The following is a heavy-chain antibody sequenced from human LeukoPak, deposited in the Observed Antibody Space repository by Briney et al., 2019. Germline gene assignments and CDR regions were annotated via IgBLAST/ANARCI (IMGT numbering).Heavy chain of an antibody. V-gene: IGHV1-46*01. Sequence: ASVKVSCKASGYTFTSYYMHWVRRAPGQGLEWMGIIDPSGVSTTYAQKFQGRVTMTRDMSTSTVYMELNSLRSEDTAVYYCARRYSDDAFDIWGQGTMVTVSS. CDR1: GYTFTSYY. J-gene: IGHJ3*02. CDR3: ARRYSDDAFDI. CDR2: IDPSGVST. D-gene: IGHD5-18*01.